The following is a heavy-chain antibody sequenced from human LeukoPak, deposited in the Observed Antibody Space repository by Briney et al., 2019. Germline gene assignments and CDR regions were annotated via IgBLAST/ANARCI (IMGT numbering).Heavy chain of an antibody. D-gene: IGHD6-13*01. CDR2: INPNSGGT. Sequence: RASVTVSCTASGYTFTGYYMHWVRQAPGQGLEWMGRINPNSGGTNYAQKFQGRVTMTRDTSISAAYMELSRLRSDDTAVYYCAREGRSIAAAGTEFYRYWGQGTLVTVSS. V-gene: IGHV1-2*06. CDR1: GYTFTGYY. J-gene: IGHJ4*02. CDR3: AREGRSIAAAGTEFYRY.